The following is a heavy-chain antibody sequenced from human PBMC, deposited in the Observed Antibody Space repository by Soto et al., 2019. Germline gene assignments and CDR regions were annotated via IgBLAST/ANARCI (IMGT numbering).Heavy chain of an antibody. Sequence: LSLTYTVSGGSISSSSYYWGWIRQPPGKRLAWIRSIYYSGSTYYNPSIRSRVTISLDVSKNQFSLKLTSVTAVDTAVYYCARNRQYCSDNTCTRGFDYWGQG. V-gene: IGHV4-39*07. J-gene: IGHJ4*02. CDR1: GGSISSSSYY. CDR3: ARNRQYCSDNTCTRGFDY. CDR2: IYYSGST. D-gene: IGHD2-15*01.